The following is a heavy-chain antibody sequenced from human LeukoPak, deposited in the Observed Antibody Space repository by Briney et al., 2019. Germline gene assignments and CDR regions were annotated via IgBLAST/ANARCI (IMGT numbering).Heavy chain of an antibody. Sequence: SETLSLTCTVSGGSISSYYWSWIRQPPGKGLEWIGYIYYSGSTNYNPSLKSRVTISVDTSKNQFSLKLSSVTAADTAVYYCARDVVVPAAEYYYYYGMDVWGQGTTVTVSS. D-gene: IGHD2-2*01. CDR1: GGSISSYY. J-gene: IGHJ6*02. V-gene: IGHV4-59*12. CDR2: IYYSGST. CDR3: ARDVVVPAAEYYYYYGMDV.